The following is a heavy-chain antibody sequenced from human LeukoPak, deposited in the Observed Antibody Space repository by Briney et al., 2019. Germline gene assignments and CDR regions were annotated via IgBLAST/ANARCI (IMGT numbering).Heavy chain of an antibody. V-gene: IGHV1-8*01. CDR2: MNPNSGNT. D-gene: IGHD3-16*01. Sequence: ASVKVSCKAFGYTFTSYDINWVRQATGQGLEWMGWMNPNSGNTGYAQKFQGRVTMTRNTSISTAYMELSSLRSEDTAVYYCARGPSYVVTFGGVINWFDPWGQGTLVTVSS. J-gene: IGHJ5*02. CDR3: ARGPSYVVTFGGVINWFDP. CDR1: GYTFTSYD.